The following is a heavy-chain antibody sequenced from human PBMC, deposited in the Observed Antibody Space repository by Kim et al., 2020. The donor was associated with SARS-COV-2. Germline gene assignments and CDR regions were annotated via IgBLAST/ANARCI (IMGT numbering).Heavy chain of an antibody. V-gene: IGHV1-69*13. J-gene: IGHJ6*02. Sequence: SVKVSCKASGGTFSSYAISWVRQAPGQGLEWMGGIIPIFGTANYAQKFQGRVTITADESTSTAYMELSSLRSEDTAVYYCARDHSLFHLTTEKYQSYYYYGMDVWGQGTTVTVSS. D-gene: IGHD4-4*01. CDR2: IIPIFGTA. CDR1: GGTFSSYA. CDR3: ARDHSLFHLTTEKYQSYYYYGMDV.